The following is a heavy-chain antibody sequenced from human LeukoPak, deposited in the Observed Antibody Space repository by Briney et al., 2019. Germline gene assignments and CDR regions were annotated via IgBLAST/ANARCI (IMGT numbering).Heavy chain of an antibody. D-gene: IGHD1-26*01. CDR2: ISSSGGST. CDR3: AKGGAQV. Sequence: GGSLRLSCAASGFTFYSYGMSWVRQAPGKGLEWVSAISSSGGSTYYADSVRGRFIISRDSSKNTLYLQMNSLRVEDTAVYYCAKGGAQVGGQGTLVTVSS. CDR1: GFTFYSYG. J-gene: IGHJ4*02. V-gene: IGHV3-23*01.